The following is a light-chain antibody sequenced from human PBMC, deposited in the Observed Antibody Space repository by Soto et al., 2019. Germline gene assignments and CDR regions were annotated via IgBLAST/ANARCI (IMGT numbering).Light chain of an antibody. CDR1: QGISSY. J-gene: IGKJ3*01. Sequence: AIRMTQSPSSFSASTGDRVTINCRASQGISSYLALYQQKPGKAPKLLIYAASTLQSGVPSSFSGSGSGTDFTLTVSCLQSEDFATYYCQQYYSYPLTFGPGTKVDIK. CDR2: AAS. CDR3: QQYYSYPLT. V-gene: IGKV1-8*01.